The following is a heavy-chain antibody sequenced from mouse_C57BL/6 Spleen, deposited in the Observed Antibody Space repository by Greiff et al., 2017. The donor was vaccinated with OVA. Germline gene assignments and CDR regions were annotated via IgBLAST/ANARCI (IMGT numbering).Heavy chain of an antibody. D-gene: IGHD2-4*01. J-gene: IGHJ3*01. CDR2: ISSGSSTI. Sequence: DVKLVESGGGLVKPGGSLKLSCAASGFTFSDYGMHWVRQAPEKGLEWVAYISSGSSTIYYADTVKGRFTISRDNAKNTLFLQMTSLRSEDTAMYYCARPPYDYDWFAYWGQGTLVTVSA. CDR1: GFTFSDYG. V-gene: IGHV5-17*01. CDR3: ARPPYDYDWFAY.